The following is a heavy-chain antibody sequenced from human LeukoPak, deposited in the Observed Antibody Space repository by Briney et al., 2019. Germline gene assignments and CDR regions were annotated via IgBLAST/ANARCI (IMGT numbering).Heavy chain of an antibody. CDR1: GVTLSTSW. Sequence: PGGSLRLSCAASGVTLSTSWRHWVRQAPGKGLVWVSCINTDGSSTTYAASVKGRFTLSRDNAKNTVYLQINSLRVEDTAVYFCARFGWVPPAHFDHWGQGSLVTVSS. J-gene: IGHJ4*02. D-gene: IGHD2-2*01. CDR2: INTDGSST. CDR3: ARFGWVPPAHFDH. V-gene: IGHV3-74*03.